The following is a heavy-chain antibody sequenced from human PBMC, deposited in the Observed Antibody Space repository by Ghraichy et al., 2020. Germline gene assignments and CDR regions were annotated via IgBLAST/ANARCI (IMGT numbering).Heavy chain of an antibody. V-gene: IGHV3-74*03. CDR3: ARDMDGAGAIIDY. CDR2: IDNDGKII. J-gene: IGHJ4*02. Sequence: GGSLRLSCAASGFTFRGYWMLWVRQAPGKGLVCVSRIDNDGKIITYADSVKGRFTISRDNAKNTLYLQMNRLRAEDTAVYYCARDMDGAGAIIDYWGQGALVTVS. CDR1: GFTFRGYW. D-gene: IGHD3-10*01.